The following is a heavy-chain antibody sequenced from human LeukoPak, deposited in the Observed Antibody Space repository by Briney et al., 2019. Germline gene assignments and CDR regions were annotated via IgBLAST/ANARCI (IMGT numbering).Heavy chain of an antibody. CDR2: ISGSGTRT. Sequence: GGSLRLSCAASGFTFSSYAMSWVRQAPGKGLEWVSSISGSGTRTYYADSVKGRFTISRDNSKNTLYLQMNSLRAEDTAVYYCAKPQRADYHDTSGYYYFDYWGQGTLVTVSS. V-gene: IGHV3-23*01. CDR1: GFTFSSYA. J-gene: IGHJ4*02. CDR3: AKPQRADYHDTSGYYYFDY. D-gene: IGHD3-22*01.